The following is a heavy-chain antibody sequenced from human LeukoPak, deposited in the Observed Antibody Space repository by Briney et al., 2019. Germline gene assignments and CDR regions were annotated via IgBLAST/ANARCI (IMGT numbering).Heavy chain of an antibody. CDR3: ARGTTVVSFFDY. CDR2: ISSSGSTI. D-gene: IGHD4-23*01. V-gene: IGHV3-11*04. J-gene: IGHJ4*02. Sequence: GGSLRLSCAASGFTFSDYYMSWIRQAPGKGLEWVSYISSSGSTIYYADSVKGRFTISRDNSKNTLYLQMNSLRAEDTAVYYCARGTTVVSFFDYWGQGTLVTVSS. CDR1: GFTFSDYY.